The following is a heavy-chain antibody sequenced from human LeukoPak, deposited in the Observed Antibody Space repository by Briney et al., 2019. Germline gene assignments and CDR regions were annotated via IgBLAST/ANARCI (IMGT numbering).Heavy chain of an antibody. CDR2: IKQDGSER. V-gene: IGHV3-7*01. CDR1: GFTFSNSW. J-gene: IGHJ4*02. CDR3: ARDRGPNTFDY. Sequence: GGSLRLSCVASGFTFSNSWMIWVRQAPGKGPEWVASIKQDGSERYYVDSVKGRFTISKDNAKNSLYLQMNSLRVEDMAIYYCARDRGPNTFDYWGQGTLVTVSS. D-gene: IGHD3-10*01.